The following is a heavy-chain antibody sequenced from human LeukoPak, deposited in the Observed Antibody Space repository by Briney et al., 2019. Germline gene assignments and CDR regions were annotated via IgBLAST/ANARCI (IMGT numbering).Heavy chain of an antibody. Sequence: GGSLRLSCAASGFTFSSYAMSWVRQAPGKGLEWVTVISYDGSNKYYADSVKGRFTISRDNSKNTLYLQMNSLRPEDTAVYYCAALGYCSDGSCSYFDYWGQGTLVTVSS. J-gene: IGHJ4*02. CDR1: GFTFSSYA. V-gene: IGHV3-30*03. CDR2: ISYDGSNK. D-gene: IGHD2-15*01. CDR3: AALGYCSDGSCSYFDY.